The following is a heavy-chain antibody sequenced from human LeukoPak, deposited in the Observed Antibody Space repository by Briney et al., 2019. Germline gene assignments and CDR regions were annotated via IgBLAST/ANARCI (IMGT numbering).Heavy chain of an antibody. Sequence: SETLSLTCAVYGGSFSGYYWTWIRQPPGKGLEWIGEINYSGSTNYNPSLKSRVTISVDTSKNQFSLKLSSVTAADTAVYYCARGVRDTINWTYEGYYYYGMDVWGQGTTVTVSS. D-gene: IGHD1-7*01. CDR1: GGSFSGYY. V-gene: IGHV4-34*01. J-gene: IGHJ6*02. CDR3: ARGVRDTINWTYEGYYYYGMDV. CDR2: INYSGST.